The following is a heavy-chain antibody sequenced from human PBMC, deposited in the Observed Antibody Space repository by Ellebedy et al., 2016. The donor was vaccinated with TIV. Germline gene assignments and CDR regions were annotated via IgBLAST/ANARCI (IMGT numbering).Heavy chain of an antibody. D-gene: IGHD3-10*01. CDR1: GSTFSRYV. Sequence: AASVKVSCKSAGSTFSRYVISWVRQAPGQGLEWRGGIIPIYGTKNYAQKFQGRVILTADESTGTAYMELSSLRSEDTAMYYCASVPYDQYASGNYYLPLDYWGQGTLVTVSS. CDR3: ASVPYDQYASGNYYLPLDY. V-gene: IGHV1-69*13. CDR2: IIPIYGTK. J-gene: IGHJ4*02.